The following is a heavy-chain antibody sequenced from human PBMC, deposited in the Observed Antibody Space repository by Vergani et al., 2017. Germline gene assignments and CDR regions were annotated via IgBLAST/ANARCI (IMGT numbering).Heavy chain of an antibody. J-gene: IGHJ4*02. V-gene: IGHV4-34*01. D-gene: IGHD3-10*01. Sequence: QVQLQQWGAGLLKPSETLSLTCAVYGGSFSGYYCSWIRQPPGKGLEWIGEINHSGSTNYNPSLKSRVTISVDTSKNQFSLKLSSVTAADTAVYYCARGMRFGELTDFDYWGQGTLVTVSS. CDR1: GGSFSGYY. CDR3: ARGMRFGELTDFDY. CDR2: INHSGST.